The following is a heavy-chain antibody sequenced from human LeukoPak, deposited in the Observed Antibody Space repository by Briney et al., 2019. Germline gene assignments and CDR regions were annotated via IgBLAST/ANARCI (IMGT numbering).Heavy chain of an antibody. D-gene: IGHD3-22*01. CDR2: IYYSGST. CDR3: ARVKDYYDSSGPLYFDS. V-gene: IGHV4-59*01. J-gene: IGHJ4*02. CDR1: GASISDYY. Sequence: PSETLSLTCTVSGASISDYYWTWIRQPSGKGLEWIGYIYYSGSTNYNRSLKSRVTLSVDTSNNHVSLKVNSVTAADTAVYYCARVKDYYDSSGPLYFDSWGQGTLVTVSS.